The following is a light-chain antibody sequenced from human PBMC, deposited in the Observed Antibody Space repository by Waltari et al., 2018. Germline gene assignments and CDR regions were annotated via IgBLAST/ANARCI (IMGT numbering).Light chain of an antibody. J-gene: IGLJ6*01. CDR1: SRDAGGYHY. V-gene: IGLV2-14*03. Sequence: QSALTQPASVSGSPGQSITISCPGTSRDAGGYHYVSWYQQPPGKAPKLMIYDVSNRPSGCSNRFSGSKSGNTASLTISGLQAEDEADYYCSSYTSSSTLDVFGSGTKVTVL. CDR3: SSYTSSSTLDV. CDR2: DVS.